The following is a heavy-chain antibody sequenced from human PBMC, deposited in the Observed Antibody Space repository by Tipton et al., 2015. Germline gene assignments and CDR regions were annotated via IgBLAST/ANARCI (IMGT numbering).Heavy chain of an antibody. CDR2: IFYTGTT. CDR1: GGSISRYY. D-gene: IGHD3-3*01. Sequence: TLSLTCTVSGGSISRYYWSWIRHSPGKGLEWIGYIFYTGTTNYNPSLRSRVSILVDTSKNQFSLKLSSVTAADTAVYYCARTYDFTAYSPVGCWGQGTLVTVSS. V-gene: IGHV4-59*08. J-gene: IGHJ4*02. CDR3: ARTYDFTAYSPVGC.